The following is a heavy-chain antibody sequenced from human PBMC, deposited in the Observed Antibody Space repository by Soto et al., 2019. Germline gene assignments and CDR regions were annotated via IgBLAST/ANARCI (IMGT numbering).Heavy chain of an antibody. D-gene: IGHD3-10*01. Sequence: QVQLQESGPGLVKPSQTLSLTCTVSGGSISSGDYYWSWIRQPQGKGLEWIGYIYYSGSTYYNPSLKSRVTISVDTSKNQFSLKLSSVTAADTAVYYCARVFAPGDNWFDPWGQGTLVTVSS. V-gene: IGHV4-30-4*01. CDR1: GGSISSGDYY. CDR2: IYYSGST. J-gene: IGHJ5*02. CDR3: ARVFAPGDNWFDP.